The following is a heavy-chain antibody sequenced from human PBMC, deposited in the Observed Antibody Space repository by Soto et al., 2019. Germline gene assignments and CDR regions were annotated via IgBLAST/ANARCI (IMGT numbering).Heavy chain of an antibody. J-gene: IGHJ4*02. CDR2: ISGDRSYI. CDR3: ARGETVTYYYGSGTYHFDS. Sequence: QVQLVESGGGLVKPGGSLRLSCAASGFTFTDYYMSWIRQAPGKGLEWVSYISGDRSYINYADSVKGRFTISRDNAKNSLYLQMNSLRAEDSAVYYCARGETVTYYYGSGTYHFDSWGQGTLVTVSS. D-gene: IGHD3-10*01. CDR1: GFTFTDYY. V-gene: IGHV3-11*06.